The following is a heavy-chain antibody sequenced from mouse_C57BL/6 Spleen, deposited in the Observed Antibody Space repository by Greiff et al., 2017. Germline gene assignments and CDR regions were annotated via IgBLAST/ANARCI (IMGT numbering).Heavy chain of an antibody. Sequence: QVQLQQPGAELVMPGASVKLSCKASGYTFTSYWMHWVKQRPGPGLEWIGEIDPSDSYTNYNQKFKGKSTLTVDKSSSTAYMQLSSLTSEDSAVYYCARWGTGTAWFAYWGQGTLVTVSA. V-gene: IGHV1-69*01. CDR2: IDPSDSYT. D-gene: IGHD4-1*01. CDR3: ARWGTGTAWFAY. J-gene: IGHJ3*01. CDR1: GYTFTSYW.